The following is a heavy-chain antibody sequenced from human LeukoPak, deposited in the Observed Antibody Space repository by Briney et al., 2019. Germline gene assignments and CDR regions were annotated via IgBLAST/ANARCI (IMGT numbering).Heavy chain of an antibody. D-gene: IGHD1-26*01. CDR1: GYSFTTYW. V-gene: IGHV5-51*01. J-gene: IGHJ4*02. Sequence: GESLKISCKGSGYSFTTYWIGWVPQMPGKGLEWMGIIYPGDSDTRYSPSFQGQVTISADKSISTAYLQWSSLKASDTAMYYCARHQIVGATRSPFDYSGQGTLVTVSS. CDR2: IYPGDSDT. CDR3: ARHQIVGATRSPFDY.